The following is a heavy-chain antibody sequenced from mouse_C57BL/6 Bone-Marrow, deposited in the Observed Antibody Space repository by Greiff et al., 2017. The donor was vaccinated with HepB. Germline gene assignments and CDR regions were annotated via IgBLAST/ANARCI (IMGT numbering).Heavy chain of an antibody. J-gene: IGHJ4*01. CDR3: ARRGVNGALYAMDY. D-gene: IGHD2-2*01. Sequence: QVQLQQSGAELMKPGASVKLSCKATGYTFTGYWIEWVKQRPGHGLEWIGEILPGSGSTNDNEKFKGKATFTADTSSNTAYMQLSSLTTEDSAIYYCARRGVNGALYAMDYWGQGTSVTVSS. CDR2: ILPGSGST. CDR1: GYTFTGYW. V-gene: IGHV1-9*01.